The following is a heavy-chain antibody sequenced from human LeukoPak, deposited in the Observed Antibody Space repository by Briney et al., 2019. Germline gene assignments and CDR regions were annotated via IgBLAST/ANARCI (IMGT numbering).Heavy chain of an antibody. V-gene: IGHV4-34*01. CDR1: GGSFSDYY. CDR3: AKEHSTSYRQIDY. J-gene: IGHJ4*02. D-gene: IGHD3-16*02. Sequence: PSETLSLTCAVYGGSFSDYYWAWIRQPPGKGLEWIGEINHSGSTNYSPSLKSRVTISVDTSKSQFSLKVSSVTAADTAVYDCAKEHSTSYRQIDYWGQGMLVTVSS. CDR2: INHSGST.